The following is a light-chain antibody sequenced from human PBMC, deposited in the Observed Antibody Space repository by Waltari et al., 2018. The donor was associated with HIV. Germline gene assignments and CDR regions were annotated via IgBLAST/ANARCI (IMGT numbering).Light chain of an antibody. CDR2: YVA. J-gene: IGLJ2*01. V-gene: IGLV2-14*03. Sequence: QSALTQPASVSGSPGQSITLSCAGTCAEFGPYHSFAWYQKLPDPFPTLILYYVATRPSGVSDRCSGSKSGNTASLTISGLQAEDAGDYYCSSYTTFNTIIFGGGTKLTVL. CDR1: CAEFGPYHS. CDR3: SSYTTFNTII.